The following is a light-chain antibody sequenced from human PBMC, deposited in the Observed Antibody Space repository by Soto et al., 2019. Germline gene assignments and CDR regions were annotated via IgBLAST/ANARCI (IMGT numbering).Light chain of an antibody. V-gene: IGKV3-20*01. J-gene: IGKJ3*01. CDR2: GAS. CDR1: QSVSSSY. Sequence: EIVLTQSPGTLSLSPGERATLSCRASQSVSSSYLAWYQQKPGQAPRLLIYGASSMATGIPDRFSGSGSGTDFTLTISRLEPEDFAVYYCQQLRTFGPGTKVDIK. CDR3: QQLRT.